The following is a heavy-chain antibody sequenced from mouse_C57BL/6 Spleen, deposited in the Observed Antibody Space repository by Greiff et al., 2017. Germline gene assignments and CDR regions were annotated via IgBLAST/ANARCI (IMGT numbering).Heavy chain of an antibody. CDR2: IDPSDSYT. Sequence: QVQLQQPGAELVMPGASVKLSCKASGYTFTSYWMHWVKQRPGQGLEWIGEIDPSDSYTNYNQKFKGKSTLTVDKSSSTAYMQLSSLASEDSAVYYCARVEPYYYAMDYWGQGTSGTVSS. D-gene: IGHD6-1*01. J-gene: IGHJ4*01. CDR3: ARVEPYYYAMDY. CDR1: GYTFTSYW. V-gene: IGHV1-69*01.